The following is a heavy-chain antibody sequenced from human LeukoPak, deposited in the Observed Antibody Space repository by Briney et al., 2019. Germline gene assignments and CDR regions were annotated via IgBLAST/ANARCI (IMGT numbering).Heavy chain of an antibody. CDR2: ISGDGGST. D-gene: IGHD2-2*01. J-gene: IGHJ4*02. CDR1: GFVFNTYS. V-gene: IGHV3-64*01. Sequence: PGGSLRLSCAASGFVFNTYSMHWVRQAPGKGLECASAISGDGGSTYYANSVKVRFTISRDNSKNTLYLQMGSLRPDDTALYYCAREQPAGSTDYWGQGTLVTVSS. CDR3: AREQPAGSTDY.